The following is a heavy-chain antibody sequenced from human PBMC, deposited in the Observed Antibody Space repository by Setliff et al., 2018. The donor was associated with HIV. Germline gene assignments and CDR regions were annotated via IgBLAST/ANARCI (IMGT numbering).Heavy chain of an antibody. D-gene: IGHD3-3*01. Sequence: ASETLSLTCTVSGGSFTSRSYYWGWIRQPPGKGLEWIGSIFYSGITYYNPSLKSRVTISVDTSKNPFYLNLTSVTAADTAVYYCARSKTFYDFWGGYYTHGAFKIWGLGTMVTVSS. CDR3: ARSKTFYDFWGGYYTHGAFKI. V-gene: IGHV4-39*01. CDR1: GGSFTSRSYY. CDR2: IFYSGIT. J-gene: IGHJ3*02.